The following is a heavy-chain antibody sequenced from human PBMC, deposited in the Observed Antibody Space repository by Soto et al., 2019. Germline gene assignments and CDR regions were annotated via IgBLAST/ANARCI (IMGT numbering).Heavy chain of an antibody. D-gene: IGHD6-19*01. Sequence: SETLSLTCAVYGGSFSGYYWSWIRQPPGKGLEWIGEINHSGSTNYNPSLKSRVTISVDTSKNQFSLKLSSVTAADTAVYYCARGFIAVRFDYWGQGTLVTVSS. CDR1: GGSFSGYY. CDR2: INHSGST. V-gene: IGHV4-34*01. CDR3: ARGFIAVRFDY. J-gene: IGHJ4*02.